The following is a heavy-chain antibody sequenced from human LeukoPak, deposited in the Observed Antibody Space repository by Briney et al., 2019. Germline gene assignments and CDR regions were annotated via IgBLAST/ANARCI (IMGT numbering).Heavy chain of an antibody. D-gene: IGHD2-2*01. CDR1: GYTFTSYY. Sequence: GASVKVSCKASGYTFTSYYMHWVRQAPGQGLEWMGIINPSGGGTSYAQKFQGRVTMTRDTSISTAYMDLSRLRSDDTAVYYCARGMGVLVPAATWFDPWGQGTLVTVSS. V-gene: IGHV1-46*01. CDR3: ARGMGVLVPAATWFDP. J-gene: IGHJ5*02. CDR2: INPSGGGT.